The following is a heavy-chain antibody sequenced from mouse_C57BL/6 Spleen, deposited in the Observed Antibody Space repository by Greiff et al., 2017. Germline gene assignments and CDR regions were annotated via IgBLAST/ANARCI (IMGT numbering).Heavy chain of an antibody. CDR1: GYTFTSYG. D-gene: IGHD1-1*01. J-gene: IGHJ4*01. CDR2: IYPRSGNT. CDR3: LHYYGSSYAMDY. Sequence: QVQLQQSGAELARPGASVKLSCKASGYTFTSYGISWVKQKTGQGLEWIGEIYPRSGNTYYNERFKGKATLTADKSSSTAYMELRSLTSEDSAVYFCLHYYGSSYAMDYWGQGTSVTVSS. V-gene: IGHV1-81*01.